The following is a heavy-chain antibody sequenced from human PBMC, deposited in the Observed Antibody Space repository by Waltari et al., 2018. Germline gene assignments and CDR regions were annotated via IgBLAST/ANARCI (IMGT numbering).Heavy chain of an antibody. Sequence: EVQLVETGGGLIQPGGSLRLSCAASGFTVSSNYMSWVRQAPGKGLEWVSVIYSGGSTYYADSVKGGFTISRDNSKNTLYLQMNSLRAEDTAVYYCARSPLPGYSSSWYGYFFDYWGQGTLVTASS. CDR1: GFTVSSNY. CDR2: IYSGGST. D-gene: IGHD6-13*01. V-gene: IGHV3-53*02. CDR3: ARSPLPGYSSSWYGYFFDY. J-gene: IGHJ4*02.